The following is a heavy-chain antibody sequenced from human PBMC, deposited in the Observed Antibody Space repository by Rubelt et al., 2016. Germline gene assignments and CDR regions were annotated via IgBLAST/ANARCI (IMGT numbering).Heavy chain of an antibody. CDR3: ARPQGGYSGFDPGYGGLDV. D-gene: IGHD5-12*01. CDR2: ISGSSDYI. CDR1: GFTFSPYS. V-gene: IGHV3-21*01. Sequence: EVRLEESGGGLVKPGGSLRLSCTASGFTFSPYSMNWVRQAPGKGLEWVSSISGSSDYIYYPDAVKGRFTISRDNAKNSLYLQMNSLRAEDTAVYYCARPQGGYSGFDPGYGGLDVWGQGTSVTVSS. J-gene: IGHJ6*02.